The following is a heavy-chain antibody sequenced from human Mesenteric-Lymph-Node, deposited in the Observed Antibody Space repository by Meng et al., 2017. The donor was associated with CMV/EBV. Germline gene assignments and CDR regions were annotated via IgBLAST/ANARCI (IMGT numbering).Heavy chain of an antibody. Sequence: ASVKVSCKASGYNFIAYSIVWVRQAPGQGLECMGWISGYMGNTKYTQKFQDRVAMTRDTSTNTAYMELRSLRADDTAVYFCARAVGYDSGGYPGPLFDNWGQGTLVTSPQ. D-gene: IGHD3-22*01. J-gene: IGHJ4*02. CDR1: GYNFIAYS. CDR3: ARAVGYDSGGYPGPLFDN. CDR2: ISGYMGNT. V-gene: IGHV1-18*01.